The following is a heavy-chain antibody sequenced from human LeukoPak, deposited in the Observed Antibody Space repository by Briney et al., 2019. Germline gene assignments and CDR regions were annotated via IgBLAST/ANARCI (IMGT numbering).Heavy chain of an antibody. D-gene: IGHD5-24*01. V-gene: IGHV3-53*01. CDR2: IYSGGST. J-gene: IGHJ4*02. Sequence: GGSLRLSCAASGFTVSSNYMSWVRQAPGKGLEWASVIYSGGSTYYADSVKGRFTISRDNSKNTLYLQMNSLRAEDTAVYYCASIGDGYNFDYWGQGTLVTVSS. CDR1: GFTVSSNY. CDR3: ASIGDGYNFDY.